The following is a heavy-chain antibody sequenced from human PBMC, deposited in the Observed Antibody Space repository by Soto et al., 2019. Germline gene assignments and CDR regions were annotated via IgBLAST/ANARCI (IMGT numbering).Heavy chain of an antibody. V-gene: IGHV3-64D*06. CDR2: ISSNGGST. CDR1: GFTFSSYA. J-gene: IGHJ4*02. CDR3: VKSRRYYDILTGSQIPYYFDY. D-gene: IGHD3-9*01. Sequence: GGSLRLSCSASGFTFSSYAMHWVRQAPGKGLEYVSAISSNGGSTYYADSVKGRFTISRDNSKNTLYLQMSSLRAEDTAVYYCVKSRRYYDILTGSQIPYYFDYWGQGTLVTVSS.